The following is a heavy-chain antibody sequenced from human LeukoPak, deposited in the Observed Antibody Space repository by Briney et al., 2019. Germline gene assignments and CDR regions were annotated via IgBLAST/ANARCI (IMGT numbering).Heavy chain of an antibody. CDR2: IYYSGHT. CDR3: ARASYSSSWYAVDY. V-gene: IGHV4-59*08. J-gene: IGHJ4*02. CDR1: GGSIRSYY. Sequence: SEILSLTCTVSGGSIRSYYWSWIRQPPGKGLEWIGYIYYSGHTNYNPSLKSRVAISVDTSKNQFSLKLNSVTAADTAVYYCARASYSSSWYAVDYWGQGTLVTVSS. D-gene: IGHD6-13*01.